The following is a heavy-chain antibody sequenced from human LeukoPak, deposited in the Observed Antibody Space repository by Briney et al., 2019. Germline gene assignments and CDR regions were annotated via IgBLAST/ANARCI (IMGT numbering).Heavy chain of an antibody. V-gene: IGHV1-18*01. J-gene: IGHJ4*02. CDR2: ISAYNGNT. CDR3: ARAPLVATIQSDYDSSGYYDGFFDY. CDR1: GYTFTSYG. D-gene: IGHD3-22*01. Sequence: ASVKVSCKASGYTFTSYGISWVRQAPGQGLEWMGWISAYNGNTNYAQKLQGRVTMTTDTSTSTAYMELRSLRSDDTAVYYCARAPLVATIQSDYDSSGYYDGFFDYWGQGTLVTVSS.